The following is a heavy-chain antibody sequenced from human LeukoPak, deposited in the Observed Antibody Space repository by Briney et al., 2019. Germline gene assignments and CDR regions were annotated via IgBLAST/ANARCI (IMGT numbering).Heavy chain of an antibody. D-gene: IGHD2-15*01. CDR2: IKSKTDGGTT. CDR3: TTDQLLRNYYYYYYMDV. Sequence: PGGSLRLSCEAPGITFSDAWMSWVRQAPGKGLEWVGRIKSKTDGGTTDYAAPVKGRFTISGDDSKNTLYLQMNSLKTEDTAVYYCTTDQLLRNYYYYYYMDVWGKGTTVTVSS. CDR1: GITFSDAW. V-gene: IGHV3-15*01. J-gene: IGHJ6*03.